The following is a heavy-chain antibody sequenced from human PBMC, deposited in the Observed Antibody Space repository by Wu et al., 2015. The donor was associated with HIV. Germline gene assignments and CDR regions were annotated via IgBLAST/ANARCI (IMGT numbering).Heavy chain of an antibody. V-gene: IGHV1-18*01. CDR2: ISADNGNT. CDR3: ARDPGFGSSWDYYYYGMDV. D-gene: IGHD6-13*01. CDR1: GYTFTSYG. J-gene: IGHJ6*02. Sequence: QVQLVQSGPEVKNPGASVKVSCKAFGYTFTSYGVSWVRQAPGQGLEWMGWISADNGNTDSAQKLQGRVTLTTDTSTSTAYMELRSLRSDDTAMYYCARDPGFGSSWDYYYYGMDVWGQGTTVTVS.